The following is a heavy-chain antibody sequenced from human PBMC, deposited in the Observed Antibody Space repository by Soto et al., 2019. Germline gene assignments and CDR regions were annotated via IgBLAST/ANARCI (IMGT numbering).Heavy chain of an antibody. Sequence: QVQLVESGGGVVQPGRSLRLSCAASGFTFSSYGMHWVRQAPGKGLEWVAVISYDGSNKYYADSVMGRFTISRDNSKNTLYLQMNSLRAEDTAVYYCAKNYDFWSGYFRWFDPWGQGTLVTVSS. CDR1: GFTFSSYG. V-gene: IGHV3-30*18. J-gene: IGHJ5*02. CDR2: ISYDGSNK. D-gene: IGHD3-3*01. CDR3: AKNYDFWSGYFRWFDP.